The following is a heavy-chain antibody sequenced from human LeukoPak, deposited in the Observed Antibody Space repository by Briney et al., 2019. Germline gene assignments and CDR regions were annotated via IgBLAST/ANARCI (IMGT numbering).Heavy chain of an antibody. CDR3: ARGQSRYFDWYLGFFDY. Sequence: GGSLRLSCATSGFTFSSYMNWVRQAPGKGLEWVSSISSTSSYIYYADSVKGRSTISRDNAKNSLYLQMNSLRADDTAVYYCARGQSRYFDWYLGFFDYWGQGTLVTVSS. CDR2: ISSTSSYI. CDR1: GFTFSSY. J-gene: IGHJ4*02. V-gene: IGHV3-21*01. D-gene: IGHD3-9*01.